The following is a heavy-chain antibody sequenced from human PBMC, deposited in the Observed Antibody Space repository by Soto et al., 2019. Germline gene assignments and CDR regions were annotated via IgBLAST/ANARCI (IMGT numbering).Heavy chain of an antibody. CDR2: IYYSGIT. Sequence: PSETLSLTCTVSGGSISSGGYYWSWIRQHPGKGLEWIGYIYYSGITYNNPSLKSRVTISVDTSKNQFSLKLSSVTAADTAVYYCARVYSGYDYRGWFDPWARDPWSPSPQ. D-gene: IGHD5-12*01. CDR1: GGSISSGGYY. V-gene: IGHV4-31*03. J-gene: IGHJ5*02. CDR3: ARVYSGYDYRGWFDP.